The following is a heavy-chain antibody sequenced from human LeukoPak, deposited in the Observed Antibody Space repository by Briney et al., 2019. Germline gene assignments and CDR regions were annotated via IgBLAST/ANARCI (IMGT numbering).Heavy chain of an antibody. CDR2: IGISSGNT. J-gene: IGHJ4*01. CDR3: AKDQRYGFDN. D-gene: IGHD4-17*01. V-gene: IGHV3-48*01. CDR1: GFNFIDYS. Sequence: GGSLRLSCAASGFNFIDYSMNWVRQAPGKGLEWISYIGISSGNTKYADSVKGRFTISRDEARNSLYLQMNSLRAEDTAMYYCAKDQRYGFDNWGHGTLVTVSS.